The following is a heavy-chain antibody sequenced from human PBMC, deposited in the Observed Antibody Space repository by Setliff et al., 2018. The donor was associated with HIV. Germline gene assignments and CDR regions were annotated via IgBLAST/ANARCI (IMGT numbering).Heavy chain of an antibody. V-gene: IGHV4-4*02. CDR3: ARVVAPTKTFGGVIAPYFDY. Sequence: SETLSLTCAVSGDSINNNNFWVWVRQPPGKRLEWIGEIFHSGSVHYNPSLESRVTISVDTSKNQFSLKLSSVTAADTAVYYCARVVAPTKTFGGVIAPYFDYWGQGTLVTVSS. D-gene: IGHD3-16*02. CDR1: GDSINNNNF. J-gene: IGHJ4*02. CDR2: IFHSGSV.